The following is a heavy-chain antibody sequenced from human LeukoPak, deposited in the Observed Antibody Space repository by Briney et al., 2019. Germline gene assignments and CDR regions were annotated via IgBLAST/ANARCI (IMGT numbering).Heavy chain of an antibody. Sequence: SETLSLTCTVSGGSIRSYYWSWIRQPPGKGLEWIAYIYYSWSTNYNPPLKGQVTISVDTSNNQFSLKLNSVPAGDTAVYYCARVYYSNSYDYWYFDLWGRGTLVTVSS. CDR1: GGSIRSYY. CDR2: IYYSWST. V-gene: IGHV4-59*01. D-gene: IGHD6-13*01. CDR3: ARVYYSNSYDYWYFDL. J-gene: IGHJ2*01.